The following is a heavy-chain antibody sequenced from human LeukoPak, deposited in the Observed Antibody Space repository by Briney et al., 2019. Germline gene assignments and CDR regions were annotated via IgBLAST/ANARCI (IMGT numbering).Heavy chain of an antibody. D-gene: IGHD3-22*01. Sequence: ASVKVSCKASGYTFTSYYMHWVRQAPGQGLEWMGIINPSGGSTSYAQKFQGRVTMTRDTSTSTVYLELSSLRSDDTAVYYCARDYFRDPEYYCDSSGLGVWWGQGTLVTVSS. CDR2: INPSGGST. CDR3: ARDYFRDPEYYCDSSGLGVW. V-gene: IGHV1-46*01. J-gene: IGHJ4*02. CDR1: GYTFTSYY.